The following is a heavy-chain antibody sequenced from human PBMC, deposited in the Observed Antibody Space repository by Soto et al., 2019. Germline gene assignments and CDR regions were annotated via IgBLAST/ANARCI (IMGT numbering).Heavy chain of an antibody. CDR3: ARDRYYGSGWGNWFDP. CDR2: ISSSSSTI. CDR1: GFTFSSYS. V-gene: IGHV3-48*01. J-gene: IGHJ5*02. Sequence: PGGSLRLSCAASGFTFSSYSMNWVRQAPGKGLEWVSYISSSSSTIYYADSVKGRFTISRDNAKNSLYLQMNSLRAEDTAVYYCARDRYYGSGWGNWFDPWGQGTLVTVSS. D-gene: IGHD3-10*01.